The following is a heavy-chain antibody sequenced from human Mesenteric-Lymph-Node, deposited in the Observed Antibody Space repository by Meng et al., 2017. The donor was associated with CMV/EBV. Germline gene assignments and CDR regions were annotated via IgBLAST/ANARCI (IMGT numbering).Heavy chain of an antibody. D-gene: IGHD4-23*01. CDR1: GGSFSAYY. V-gene: IGHV4-34*01. CDR3: VRFYGGNANLDY. CDR2: IEQGGNT. Sequence: SETLSLTCAVYGGSFSAYYWSWIRQPPGKGLEWIGEIEQGGNTNYNPSLKSRVTISVDTSKNQFSLKLSSVTAADTAVYYCVRFYGGNANLDYWGQGTLVTVSS. J-gene: IGHJ4*02.